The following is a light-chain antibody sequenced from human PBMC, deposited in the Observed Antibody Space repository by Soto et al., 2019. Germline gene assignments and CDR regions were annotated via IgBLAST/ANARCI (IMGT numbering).Light chain of an antibody. J-gene: IGKJ1*01. CDR3: QQYVHWPPGT. CDR1: QSVSSS. CDR2: DTS. V-gene: IGKV3-15*01. Sequence: EIVMTQSPGTLSGSPGERVTLSCRARQSVSSSLAWYQQRPGQAPRLLIYDTSTRAPGIAARFSGSGSGTEFTLTISSLQSEDVAVYYCQQYVHWPPGTFGQGTTVEIK.